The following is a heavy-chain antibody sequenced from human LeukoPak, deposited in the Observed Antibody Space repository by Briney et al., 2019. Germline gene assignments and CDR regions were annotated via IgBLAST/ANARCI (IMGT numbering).Heavy chain of an antibody. J-gene: IGHJ4*02. D-gene: IGHD3-22*01. CDR3: AKSTYYYDSSGHDY. CDR2: ISGSGGST. Sequence: PGGSLRLSCAASGFTVSSNYMSWVRQAPGKGLEWVSAISGSGGSTYYADSVKGRFTISRDNSKNTLYLQMNSLRAEDTAVYYCAKSTYYYDSSGHDYWGQGTLVTVSS. V-gene: IGHV3-23*01. CDR1: GFTVSSNY.